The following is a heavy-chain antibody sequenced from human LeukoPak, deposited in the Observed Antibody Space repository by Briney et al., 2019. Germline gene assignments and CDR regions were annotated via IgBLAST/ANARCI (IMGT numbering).Heavy chain of an antibody. Sequence: GGSLRLSCAASGFTFSSYAMSWVRQAPGKGLEWVSGISGSSYTTYYADSVKGRFTISRDNSKNTLYLQMNSLRAEDTAVYYCASSSGVVLFDYWGQGTLVTVSS. J-gene: IGHJ4*02. D-gene: IGHD2-8*01. CDR3: ASSSGVVLFDY. V-gene: IGHV3-23*01. CDR1: GFTFSSYA. CDR2: ISGSSYTT.